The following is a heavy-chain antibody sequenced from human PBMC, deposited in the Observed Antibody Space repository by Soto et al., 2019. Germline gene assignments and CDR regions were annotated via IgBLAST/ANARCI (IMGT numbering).Heavy chain of an antibody. Sequence: GGSLRLSGAASGFTFSSYAISWVRQAPWKGLEWVSAISGSGVSTYYADSVKGRFTISRDNSKNTLYLQMNSLRAEDTAVYYCAKEGGQKLDKHFDYLGQGTLVTFSS. CDR1: GFTFSSYA. J-gene: IGHJ4*02. CDR3: AKEGGQKLDKHFDY. V-gene: IGHV3-23*01. D-gene: IGHD6-13*01. CDR2: ISGSGVST.